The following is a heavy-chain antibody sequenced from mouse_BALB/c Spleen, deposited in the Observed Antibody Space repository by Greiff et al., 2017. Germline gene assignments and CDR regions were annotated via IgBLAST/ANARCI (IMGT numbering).Heavy chain of an antibody. D-gene: IGHD3-1*01. CDR2: ISYSGST. Sequence: EVKLMESGPGLVKPSQSLSLTCTVTGYSITSDYAWNWIRQFPGNKLEWMGYISYSGSTSYNPSLKSRISITRDTSKNQFFLQLNSVTTEDTATYYCARTARATAYWGQGTLVTVSA. CDR3: ARTARATAY. CDR1: GYSITSDYA. J-gene: IGHJ3*01. V-gene: IGHV3-2*02.